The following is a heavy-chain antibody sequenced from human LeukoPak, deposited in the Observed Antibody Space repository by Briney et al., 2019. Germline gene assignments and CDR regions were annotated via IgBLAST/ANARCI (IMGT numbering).Heavy chain of an antibody. D-gene: IGHD3-22*01. J-gene: IGHJ6*03. CDR1: GFTFSSYW. CDR2: INSDGSST. Sequence: PGGCLRLSCAASGFTFSSYWMHWVRQAPGKGLVWVSRINSDGSSTSYADSVKGRFTISRDNAKNTLYLQMNSLRAEDTAVYYCARDYYDLNYYYYYMDVWGKGTTVTISS. V-gene: IGHV3-74*01. CDR3: ARDYYDLNYYYYYMDV.